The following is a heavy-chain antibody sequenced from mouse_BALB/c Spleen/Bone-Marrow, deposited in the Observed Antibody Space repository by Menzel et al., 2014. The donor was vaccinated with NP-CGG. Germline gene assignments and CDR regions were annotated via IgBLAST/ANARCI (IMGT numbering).Heavy chain of an antibody. D-gene: IGHD1-1*01. J-gene: IGHJ2*02. CDR3: ARLFYGSSDIVDY. Sequence: VQLQQSGAELVKPGASVKLSCKASGYTFTGYWMRWVKQRPGQGLEWIGEINPGNGRTNYNEKFKGKATLTVDKSSRTASIHLSSMPSSDSAFVYSARLFYGSSDIVDYWGQGTSVTVSS. CDR2: INPGNGRT. CDR1: GYTFTGYW. V-gene: IGHV1S81*02.